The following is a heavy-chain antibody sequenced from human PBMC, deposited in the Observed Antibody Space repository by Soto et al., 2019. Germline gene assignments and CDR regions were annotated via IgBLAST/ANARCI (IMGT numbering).Heavy chain of an antibody. D-gene: IGHD2-8*02. J-gene: IGHJ4*02. CDR2: INAGNGNT. CDR3: ASGAWWLFDY. Sequence: QVQLVQSGAEEKKPGASVKVSCKASGYTFTSYAIHWVRQAPGQRREWMGWINAGNGNTKYSQKFQGRVTITRDTAASTAYMELSSLKSEVTAVYYFASGAWWLFDYWFQGTLVTVSS. CDR1: GYTFTSYA. V-gene: IGHV1-3*05.